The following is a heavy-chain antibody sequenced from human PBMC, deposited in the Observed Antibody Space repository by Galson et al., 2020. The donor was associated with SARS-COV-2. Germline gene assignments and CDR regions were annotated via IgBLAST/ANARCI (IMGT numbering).Heavy chain of an antibody. CDR3: ARLYYGDY. CDR1: GGSISSYY. Sequence: ASETLSLTCTVSGGSISSYYWSWLRQPPGKGLEWIGYLDYSGSTNYNPSLKSRVTISVDTSKNQFSLKLSAVTAADTAVYYCARLYYGDYWGQGTLVTVSS. J-gene: IGHJ4*02. V-gene: IGHV4-59*08. CDR2: LDYSGST.